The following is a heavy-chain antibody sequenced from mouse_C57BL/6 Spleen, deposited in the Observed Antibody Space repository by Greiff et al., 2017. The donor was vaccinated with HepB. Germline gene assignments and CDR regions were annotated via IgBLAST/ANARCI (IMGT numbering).Heavy chain of an antibody. Sequence: VQLQQSGAELVRPGASVKLSCTASGFNIKDDYMHWVKQRTEQGLEWIGWIDPENGDTEYASKFQGKATITADTSSNPAYLQLSSLTSEDTAVYYCTTHDGYYWDQGTTLTVSS. CDR3: TTHDGYY. J-gene: IGHJ2*01. D-gene: IGHD2-3*01. CDR1: GFNIKDDY. V-gene: IGHV14-4*01. CDR2: IDPENGDT.